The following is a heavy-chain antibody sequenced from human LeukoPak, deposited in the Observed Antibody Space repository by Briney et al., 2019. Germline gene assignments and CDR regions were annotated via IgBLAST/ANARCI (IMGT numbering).Heavy chain of an antibody. J-gene: IGHJ4*02. V-gene: IGHV4-59*01. Sequence: SGTLSLTCTVSGGSISSYYWSWIRQAPGKGLEWIGYIYYSGSTNYNPSLKSRVTISGDTSKNQFSLKLSSVTAADTAVYYCARGGYSYGEEFSFDHWGQGTLVTVSS. CDR3: ARGGYSYGEEFSFDH. CDR1: GGSISSYY. D-gene: IGHD5-18*01. CDR2: IYYSGST.